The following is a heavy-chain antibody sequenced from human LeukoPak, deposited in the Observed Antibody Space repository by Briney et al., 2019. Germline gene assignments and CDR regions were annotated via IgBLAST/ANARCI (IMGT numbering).Heavy chain of an antibody. D-gene: IGHD3-16*01. CDR1: GGSLTNYY. CDR3: ARLNFRGGEALHFDS. V-gene: IGHV4-4*09. Sequence: SETLSLTCSVSGGSLTNYYWGWIRQPPGKGLEFIGYIHSDGTTNYDSSLQSRVAISLDTSKIQISLRLYSVTAADTALYFCARLNFRGGEALHFDSWGQGTLVTVSS. J-gene: IGHJ4*02. CDR2: IHSDGTT.